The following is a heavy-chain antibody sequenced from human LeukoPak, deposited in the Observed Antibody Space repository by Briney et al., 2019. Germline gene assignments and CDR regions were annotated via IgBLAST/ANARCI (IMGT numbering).Heavy chain of an antibody. V-gene: IGHV1-2*02. CDR2: INPNSGGT. CDR3: ARDSRRHIVVVIASGWFDP. J-gene: IGHJ5*02. D-gene: IGHD2-21*01. CDR1: GYTFTGYY. Sequence: GASVKVSCKASGYTFTGYYMHWVRQPPGQGLEWMGWINPNSGGTNYAQKFQGRVTMTRDTSISTAYMELSRLRSDDTAVYYCARDSRRHIVVVIASGWFDPWGQGTLVTVSS.